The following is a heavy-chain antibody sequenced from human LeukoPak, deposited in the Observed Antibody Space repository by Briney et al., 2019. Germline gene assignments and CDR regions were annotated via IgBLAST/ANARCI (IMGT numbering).Heavy chain of an antibody. D-gene: IGHD3-22*01. CDR2: IIPIFGTA. J-gene: IGHJ5*02. V-gene: IGHV1-69*13. CDR1: GGTFSSYA. CDR3: AHHDSSRVPLRS. Sequence: ASVKVSCKASGGTFSSYAISWVRQAPGQGLEWMGGIIPIFGTANYAQKLQGRVTITADESTSTAYMELSSLRSEDTAVYCCAHHDSSRVPLRSWGQGTLVTVSS.